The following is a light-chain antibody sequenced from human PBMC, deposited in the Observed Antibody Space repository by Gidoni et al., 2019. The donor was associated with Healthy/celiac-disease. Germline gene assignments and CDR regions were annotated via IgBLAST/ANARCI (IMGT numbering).Light chain of an antibody. Sequence: DIQMTQSPSSLSASVGDRVTITCRASQSISSYLNWYQQKPGKDPKLLIDAASSLQSGVPSRFSGSGSGTDFTLTISSLQPEDFATYYCQQSYSTPPTFGQGTKVEIK. J-gene: IGKJ1*01. CDR3: QQSYSTPPT. CDR1: QSISSY. V-gene: IGKV1-39*01. CDR2: AAS.